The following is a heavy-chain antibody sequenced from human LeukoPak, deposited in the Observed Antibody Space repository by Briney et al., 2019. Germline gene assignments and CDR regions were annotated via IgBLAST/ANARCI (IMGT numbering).Heavy chain of an antibody. D-gene: IGHD3-10*01. CDR2: ISAYNGNT. CDR1: GYTFTSYG. CDR3: WAPYLGGSDYYGSGREDAFDI. J-gene: IGHJ3*02. Sequence: ASVKVSCKASGYTFTSYGISWVRQAPGQGLEWMGWISAYNGNTNYAQKLQGRVTMTTDTSTSTAYMELRSLRSDDTAVYYCWAPYLGGSDYYGSGREDAFDIWGQGTMVTVSS. V-gene: IGHV1-18*01.